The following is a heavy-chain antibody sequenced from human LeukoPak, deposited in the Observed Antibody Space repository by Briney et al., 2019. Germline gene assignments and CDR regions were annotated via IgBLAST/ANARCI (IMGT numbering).Heavy chain of an antibody. CDR1: GGSISSYY. D-gene: IGHD6-13*01. Sequence: SETLSLTCTVSGGSISSYYWSWIRQPAGKGLEWIGRIYTSGSTNYNPSLKSRVTMSVDTSKNQFSLKLSSVTAADTAVYYCARVWDSSRVYYFDYWGQGTLVTVSS. J-gene: IGHJ4*02. CDR2: IYTSGST. V-gene: IGHV4-4*07. CDR3: ARVWDSSRVYYFDY.